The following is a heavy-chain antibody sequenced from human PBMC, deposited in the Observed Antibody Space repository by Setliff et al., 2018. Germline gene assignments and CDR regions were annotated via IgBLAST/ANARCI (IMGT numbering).Heavy chain of an antibody. D-gene: IGHD3-10*01. CDR1: GGSFSGYY. V-gene: IGHV4-34*01. J-gene: IGHJ6*03. CDR3: ARDRSTVIRGVTSFFYYYMDV. Sequence: PSETLSLTCAVYGGSFSGYYWSWIRQPPGKGLEWIGEINHSGSTNYNPSLKSRVTMSVDSSKNQFSLRLSSVTAADTAVYYCARDRSTVIRGVTSFFYYYMDVWGGGTTVTVSS. CDR2: INHSGST.